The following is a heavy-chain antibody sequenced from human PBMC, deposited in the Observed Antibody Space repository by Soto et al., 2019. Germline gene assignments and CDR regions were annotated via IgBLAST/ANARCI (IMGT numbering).Heavy chain of an antibody. V-gene: IGHV1-58*01. CDR3: AAARPYYDFWSGSSPLYFDY. CDR2: IVVGSGNT. CDR1: GFTFTSSA. J-gene: IGHJ4*02. D-gene: IGHD3-3*01. Sequence: SVKVSCKASGFTFTSSAVQWVRQARGQRLEWIGWIVVGSGNTNYAQKFQERVTITRDMSTSTAYMELSSLRSEDTAVYYCAAARPYYDFWSGSSPLYFDYWGQGTLVTVSS.